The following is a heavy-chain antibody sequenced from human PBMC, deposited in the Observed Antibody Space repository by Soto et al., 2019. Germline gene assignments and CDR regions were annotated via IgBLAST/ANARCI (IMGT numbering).Heavy chain of an antibody. CDR1: GGSIISSTYY. D-gene: IGHD3-22*01. CDR3: ARHQYYYDSSGYTLDY. CDR2: VYYSGST. J-gene: IGHJ4*02. Sequence: PSETLSLTCTVSGGSIISSTYYWGWIRQPPGKGLEWIGSVYYSGSTYYNPSLKSRVTISVDTSNNQFSLKLNSVTAADTAVYYCARHQYYYDSSGYTLDYWGQGTLVTVSS. V-gene: IGHV4-39*01.